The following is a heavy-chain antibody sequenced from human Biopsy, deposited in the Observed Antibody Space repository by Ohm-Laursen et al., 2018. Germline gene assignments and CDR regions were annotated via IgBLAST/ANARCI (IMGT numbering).Heavy chain of an antibody. Sequence: SDTLSLTCSVSGGSIISYYWTWIRQPPGKGLEWIGHVYNGGNNNYNPSLKSRVTTSKDTSKNQFSLQVNSVTAADTAVYYCARTPRDSFWSGSYKRGLWFDPWGQGTLVIVSS. V-gene: IGHV4-59*07. CDR1: GGSIISYY. CDR3: ARTPRDSFWSGSYKRGLWFDP. J-gene: IGHJ5*02. D-gene: IGHD3-3*01. CDR2: VYNGGNN.